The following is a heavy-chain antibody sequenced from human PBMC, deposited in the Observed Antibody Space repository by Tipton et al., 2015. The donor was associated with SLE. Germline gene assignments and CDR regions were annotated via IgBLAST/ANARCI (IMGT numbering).Heavy chain of an antibody. V-gene: IGHV3-21*01. J-gene: IGHJ6*03. Sequence: GSLRLSCAAYGFTFSSYEMNWVRQAPGKGLEWVSSISSSSSYIYYADSVKGRFTISRDNAKNSLYLQMNSLRAEDTAVYYCARESYYDILYYYYYMDVWGKGTTVTVSS. CDR3: ARESYYDILYYYYYMDV. D-gene: IGHD3-9*01. CDR1: GFTFSSYE. CDR2: ISSSSSYI.